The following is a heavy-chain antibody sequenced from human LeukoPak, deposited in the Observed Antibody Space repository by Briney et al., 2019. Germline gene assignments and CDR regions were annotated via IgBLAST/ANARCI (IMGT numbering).Heavy chain of an antibody. J-gene: IGHJ1*01. D-gene: IGHD3-22*01. CDR3: GTYFYGSSGYFYVEYFQH. Sequence: GGSLRLSCGASGFTFRNYALSWVRQAPGKGLEWVSAISGNGDSTYYADSVKGRFVISRDNSKNTLYLQINSLRAEDTAVYYCGTYFYGSSGYFYVEYFQHWGQGTLVTVSS. CDR1: GFTFRNYA. CDR2: ISGNGDST. V-gene: IGHV3-23*01.